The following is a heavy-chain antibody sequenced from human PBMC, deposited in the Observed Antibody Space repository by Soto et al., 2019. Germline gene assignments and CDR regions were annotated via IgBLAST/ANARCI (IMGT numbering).Heavy chain of an antibody. D-gene: IGHD3-9*01. CDR2: TYYRSKWYH. CDR1: GDSVSTNSAI. Sequence: PSQTLSLTCVISGDSVSTNSAIWNWLRQSPSRGLEWLGRTYYRSKWYHDYGISVKGRITIKPDTSKSHFSLQLNSVTAADTAVYYCARGIYYDILTGYYSTPSFDYWGQGTLVTVSS. CDR3: ARGIYYDILTGYYSTPSFDY. V-gene: IGHV6-1*01. J-gene: IGHJ4*02.